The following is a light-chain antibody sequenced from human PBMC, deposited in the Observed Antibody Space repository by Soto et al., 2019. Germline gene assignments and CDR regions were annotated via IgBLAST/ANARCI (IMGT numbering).Light chain of an antibody. J-gene: IGLJ1*01. Sequence: QFALTQPPSASGSPGQSVTISCTGTSSDVGGYNYVSWYQQHPGKAPKLMIYEVSKRPSGVPDRFSGSKSGNTASLTVSGLQAEDEADYYCSSYAGSNKEVFGTGTKLTVL. CDR1: SSDVGGYNY. CDR3: SSYAGSNKEV. V-gene: IGLV2-8*01. CDR2: EVS.